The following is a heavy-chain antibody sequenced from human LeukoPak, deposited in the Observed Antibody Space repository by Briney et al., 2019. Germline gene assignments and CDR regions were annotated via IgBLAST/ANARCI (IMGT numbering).Heavy chain of an antibody. CDR2: IYYSGST. CDR1: GCSISSYY. D-gene: IGHD3-10*01. CDR3: ARETVLWFGESKYGMDV. Sequence: SETLSLTCAVSGCSISSYYMSWIRQPPGKGLEWVGNIYYSGSTNYNPSLKSRVTISVDTSKNQFSLKLSSVTAADTAVYYCARETVLWFGESKYGMDVWGQGTTVTVSS. J-gene: IGHJ6*02. V-gene: IGHV4-59*01.